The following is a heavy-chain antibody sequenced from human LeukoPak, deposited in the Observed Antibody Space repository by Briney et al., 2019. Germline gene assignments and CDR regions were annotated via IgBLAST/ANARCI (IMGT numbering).Heavy chain of an antibody. CDR3: ARGNYSSSWSYYYYYMDV. J-gene: IGHJ6*03. V-gene: IGHV3-21*01. D-gene: IGHD6-13*01. CDR1: GFTFSSYS. CDR2: ISSSSSYI. Sequence: GGSLRLSCAASGFTFSSYSMNWVRQAPGKGLEWVSSISSSSSYIYYADSVKGRFTISRDNAKNSLYQQMNSLRAEDTAVYYCARGNYSSSWSYYYYYMDVWGKGTTVTVSS.